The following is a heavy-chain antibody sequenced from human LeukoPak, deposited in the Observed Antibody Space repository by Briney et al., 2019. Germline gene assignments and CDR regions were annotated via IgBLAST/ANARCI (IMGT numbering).Heavy chain of an antibody. J-gene: IGHJ3*02. CDR3: ARRWFGELLAFDI. Sequence: SQTLSLTCTVSGGSISSGGYYWSWIRQHPGKGLEWIGYIYYSGSTYYNPSLKSRVTISVDTSKNQFSLKLSSVTAADTAVYYCARRWFGELLAFDIWAKGQWSPSLQ. V-gene: IGHV4-31*03. D-gene: IGHD3-10*01. CDR2: IYYSGST. CDR1: GGSISSGGYY.